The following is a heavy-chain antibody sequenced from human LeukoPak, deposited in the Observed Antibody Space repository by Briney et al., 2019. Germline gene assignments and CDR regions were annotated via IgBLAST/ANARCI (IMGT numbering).Heavy chain of an antibody. CDR1: GDSINSLDL. Sequence: PSGTLSLTCTVSGDSINSLDLWSWVRQPPGRGLEWIGEMYLSGTTHSNPSVKSRVTISIDKSKNQFFLNLSSVTAADTAVYYCAGLVGRYSSGLYYYYFDYWGQGTLVTVSS. CDR3: AGLVGRYSSGLYYYYFDY. J-gene: IGHJ4*02. V-gene: IGHV4-4*02. CDR2: MYLSGTT. D-gene: IGHD3-22*01.